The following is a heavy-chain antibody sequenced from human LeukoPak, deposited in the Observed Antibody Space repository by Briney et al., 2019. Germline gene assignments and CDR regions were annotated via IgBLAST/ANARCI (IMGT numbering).Heavy chain of an antibody. Sequence: GGSLRLSCAASGFTFSSYSMNWVRQAPGKGLEWVSSISSSSSYIYYADSVKGRFTISRDNAKNSLYLQMNSLRAEDTAVYYCARGSSSWYGTAGYYFDYWGQGTLVTVSS. V-gene: IGHV3-21*01. J-gene: IGHJ4*02. CDR1: GFTFSSYS. D-gene: IGHD6-13*01. CDR3: ARGSSSWYGTAGYYFDY. CDR2: ISSSSSYI.